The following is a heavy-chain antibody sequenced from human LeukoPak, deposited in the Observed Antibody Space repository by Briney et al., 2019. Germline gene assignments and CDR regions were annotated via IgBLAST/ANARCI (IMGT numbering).Heavy chain of an antibody. CDR1: GGSISGYY. CDR2: IYYSGST. V-gene: IGHV4-59*08. D-gene: IGHD4-23*01. J-gene: IGHJ3*02. CDR3: ARSFKWVGFVVTPDAFDI. Sequence: SETLSLTCTVSGGSISGYYWSWIRQPPGKGLEWIGYIYYSGSTNYNPSLKSRVTISVDTSKNQFSLKLSSVTAADTAVYYCARSFKWVGFVVTPDAFDIWGQGTMVTVSS.